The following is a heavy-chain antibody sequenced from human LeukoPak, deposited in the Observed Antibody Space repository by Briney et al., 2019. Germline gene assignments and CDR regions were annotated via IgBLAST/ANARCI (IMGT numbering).Heavy chain of an antibody. D-gene: IGHD3-22*01. J-gene: IGHJ5*02. CDR1: GGSISSYY. CDR3: ARRAWYYDSSGYYGLNWFDP. V-gene: IGHV4-59*12. Sequence: SETLSLTCTVSGGSISSYYWSWIRQPPGKGLEWIGYIYYSGSTNCNPSLKSRVTISVDTSKNQFSLKLSSVTAADTAVYYCARRAWYYDSSGYYGLNWFDPWGQGTLVTVSS. CDR2: IYYSGST.